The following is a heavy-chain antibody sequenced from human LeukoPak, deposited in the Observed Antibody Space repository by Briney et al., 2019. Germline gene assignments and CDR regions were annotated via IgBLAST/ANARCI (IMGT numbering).Heavy chain of an antibody. V-gene: IGHV4-59*01. CDR2: IYYSGTT. D-gene: IGHD5-18*01. Sequence: SETLSLTCTVSGGSTSTYYWSWIRQPPGKGLEWIGYIYYSGTTKYNPSLNSRVTVSVDTSKNQFSLKLSSVTAADTAVYYCARVVDTSMIDDAFDIWGQGTMVTVSS. CDR1: GGSTSTYY. J-gene: IGHJ3*02. CDR3: ARVVDTSMIDDAFDI.